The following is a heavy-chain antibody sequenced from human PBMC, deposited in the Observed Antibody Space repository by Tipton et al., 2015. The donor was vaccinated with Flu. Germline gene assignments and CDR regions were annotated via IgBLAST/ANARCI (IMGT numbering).Heavy chain of an antibody. J-gene: IGHJ4*02. CDR3: ARDPSLGMPDYLDF. D-gene: IGHD2-2*01. Sequence: LRLSCTVSGGPIGSYYWNWVRQPPGKGLEWIGYIYNSEYTKYNPSLKSRVTISVDTSKKQFSLQLRSVTAADTAVYYCARDPSLGMPDYLDFWGQGTLVTASS. V-gene: IGHV4-59*12. CDR1: GGPIGSYY. CDR2: IYNSEYT.